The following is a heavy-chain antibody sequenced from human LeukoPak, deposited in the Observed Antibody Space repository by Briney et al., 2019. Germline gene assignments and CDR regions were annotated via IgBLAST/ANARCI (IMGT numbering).Heavy chain of an antibody. CDR2: ISSSSSYI. Sequence: PGGSLRLSCAAPGFTFSSYSMNWVRQAPGKGLEWVSSISSSSSYIYYADSVKGRFTISRDNAKNSLYLQMNSLRAEDTAVYYCARYGVVVAAIYYYYGMDVWGQGTTVTVSS. V-gene: IGHV3-21*01. CDR1: GFTFSSYS. D-gene: IGHD2-15*01. CDR3: ARYGVVVAAIYYYYGMDV. J-gene: IGHJ6*02.